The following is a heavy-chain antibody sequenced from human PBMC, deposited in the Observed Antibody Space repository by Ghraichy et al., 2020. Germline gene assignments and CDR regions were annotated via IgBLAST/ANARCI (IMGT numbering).Heavy chain of an antibody. V-gene: IGHV3-49*03. D-gene: IGHD3-10*01. CDR2: IRSKVYGGTP. CDR3: TRGSLEQGSYFFDY. J-gene: IGHJ4*01. CDR1: GFTFGDYA. Sequence: GALRLSCRASGFTFGDYAMSWLRRAPGKGLEWVGFIRSKVYGGTPEYAASVKGRFSISRDDFDSIVYLQMNNLKTEDTAMYYCTRGSLEQGSYFFDYWGHGTLVTVSS.